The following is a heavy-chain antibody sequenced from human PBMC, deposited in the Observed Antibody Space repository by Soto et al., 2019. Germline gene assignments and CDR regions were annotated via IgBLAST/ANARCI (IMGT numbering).Heavy chain of an antibody. V-gene: IGHV4-28*03. Sequence: PSETLSLTCAVSGYSISSSNWWGWIRQPPGKGLEWIGYIYYTGSTNYNPSLKSRVTISVDTSKNQFSLKLTSVTAADTAVYYCARALWGPAGHINWFDPWGQGTLVTVSS. J-gene: IGHJ5*02. CDR1: GYSISSSNW. D-gene: IGHD2-2*01. CDR3: ARALWGPAGHINWFDP. CDR2: IYYTGST.